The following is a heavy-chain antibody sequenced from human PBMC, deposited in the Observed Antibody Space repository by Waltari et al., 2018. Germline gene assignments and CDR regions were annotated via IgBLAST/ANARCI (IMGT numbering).Heavy chain of an antibody. V-gene: IGHV4-38-2*02. CDR2: IYHSGST. J-gene: IGHJ4*02. CDR3: ARNPSGSYYFDY. CDR1: GYSISSGYY. D-gene: IGHD3-10*01. Sequence: QVQLQESGPGLVKPSETLSLTCTVSGYSISSGYYWGWIRQPPGKGLEWIGSIYHSGSTYYNPSLKSRVTISVDTSKNQFSLKRSSVTAADTAVYYCARNPSGSYYFDYWGQGTLVTVSS.